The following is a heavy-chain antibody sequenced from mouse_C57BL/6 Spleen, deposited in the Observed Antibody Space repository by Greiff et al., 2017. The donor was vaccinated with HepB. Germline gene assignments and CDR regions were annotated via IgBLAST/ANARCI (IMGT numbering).Heavy chain of an antibody. CDR1: GFTFTDYY. Sequence: EVQRVESGGGLVQPGGSLSLSCAASGFTFTDYYMRWVRQPPGKALEWLGFIRNKANGYTTEYNASVKGRFTISRDNSQSILYLQMNALRAEDSATYYCARYNYYGRSWWYFDFWGTGTTVTVSS. D-gene: IGHD1-1*01. CDR2: IRNKANGYTT. J-gene: IGHJ1*03. CDR3: ARYNYYGRSWWYFDF. V-gene: IGHV7-3*01.